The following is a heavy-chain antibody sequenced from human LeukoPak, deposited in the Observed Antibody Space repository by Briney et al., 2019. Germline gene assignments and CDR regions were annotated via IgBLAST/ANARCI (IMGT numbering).Heavy chain of an antibody. V-gene: IGHV1-8*01. D-gene: IGHD1-26*01. Sequence: ASVRVSCKASGYTFTGYDINWVRQSTGQGLEWMGWMNPDTGDTGYAQKFQGRVTMTRNTSIDTAYMELSGLRSEDTAVYYCTRGSLSGSSRDYWGQGTLVTVSS. CDR3: TRGSLSGSSRDY. CDR2: MNPDTGDT. J-gene: IGHJ4*02. CDR1: GYTFTGYD.